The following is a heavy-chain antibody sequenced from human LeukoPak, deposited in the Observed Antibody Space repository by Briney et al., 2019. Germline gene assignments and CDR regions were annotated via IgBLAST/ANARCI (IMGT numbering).Heavy chain of an antibody. J-gene: IGHJ4*02. CDR3: ARDPGYYDSSGYYYLRGIDY. Sequence: GASVKVSCKASGGTFSSYAISWVRQAPGQGLEWMGGIIPVFGTANYAQKFQGRVTITADESTSTAYMELSSLRSEDTAVYYCARDPGYYDSSGYYYLRGIDYWGQGTLVTVSS. D-gene: IGHD3-22*01. CDR1: GGTFSSYA. CDR2: IIPVFGTA. V-gene: IGHV1-69*13.